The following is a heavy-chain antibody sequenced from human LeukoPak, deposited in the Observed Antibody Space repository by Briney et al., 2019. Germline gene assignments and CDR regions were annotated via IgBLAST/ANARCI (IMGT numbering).Heavy chain of an antibody. CDR1: GGSVSNYY. CDR2: IYYTET. Sequence: SETLSLTCTVSGGSVSNYYWSWIRQSPGKGLEWIGYIYYTETSYNPSLKSRVTISADTSKNQFSLKLYSVTAADTAVYYCARGTRAVAGPFRSDYYYYYMDVWGKGTTVTISS. V-gene: IGHV4-59*02. CDR3: ARGTRAVAGPFRSDYYYYYMDV. D-gene: IGHD6-19*01. J-gene: IGHJ6*03.